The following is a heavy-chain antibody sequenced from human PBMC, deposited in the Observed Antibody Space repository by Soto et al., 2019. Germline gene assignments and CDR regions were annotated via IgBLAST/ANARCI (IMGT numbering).Heavy chain of an antibody. V-gene: IGHV3-33*01. D-gene: IGHD6-19*01. CDR1: GFPFWHYG. CDR3: ARDRDGGWFHMDV. CDR2: IWSDGKKE. Sequence: QVQLVESGGGVVQPGRSLRLSCVGSGFPFWHYGMHWVRQAPGKGLEWVAVIWSDGKKESFADFVKGRFAISRDNFKDTLYLQMNCMRAEETAVYYCARDRDGGWFHMDVWGQGTTVTVSS. J-gene: IGHJ6*02.